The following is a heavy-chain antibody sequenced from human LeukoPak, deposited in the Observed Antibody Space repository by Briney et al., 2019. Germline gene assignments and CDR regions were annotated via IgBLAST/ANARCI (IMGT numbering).Heavy chain of an antibody. CDR2: ISGSGGST. J-gene: IGHJ4*02. V-gene: IGHV3-23*01. Sequence: GGSLRLSCAASGGTFSSYALSWVRQPPGKGLEWVSAISGSGGSTYHADSVKGRFTISRDNSKNTLYLQMNSLRAEDTAVYYCAKLLWFGELLPEYYFDYWGQGTLVTVSS. CDR1: GGTFSSYA. D-gene: IGHD3-10*01. CDR3: AKLLWFGELLPEYYFDY.